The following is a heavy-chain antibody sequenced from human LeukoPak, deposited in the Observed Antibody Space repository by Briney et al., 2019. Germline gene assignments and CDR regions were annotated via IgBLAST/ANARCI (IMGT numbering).Heavy chain of an antibody. CDR1: GGSITSGSYY. CDR2: IYTSGSA. V-gene: IGHV4-61*02. CDR3: ARDLGYSSSSGDWFDP. D-gene: IGHD6-6*01. Sequence: ASQTLSLTCTVSGGSITSGSYYWSCIRQPAGKGLEWIARIYTSGSAHYNPSLKRRVTISVDTSKHQFSLKLSSVTAADTAVYYCARDLGYSSSSGDWFDPWGQGTLVTVSS. J-gene: IGHJ5*02.